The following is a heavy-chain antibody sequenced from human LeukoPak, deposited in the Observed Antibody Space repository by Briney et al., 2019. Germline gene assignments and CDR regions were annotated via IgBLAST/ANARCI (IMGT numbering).Heavy chain of an antibody. J-gene: IGHJ3*02. CDR1: GYTFTSYG. Sequence: ASVKVSCKASGYTFTSYGISWVRQAPGQGLEWMGWIGAYNGNTNYAQKLQGRVTMTTDTSTSTAYMELRSLRSDGTAVYYCARELYDFWSGYYNPKDAFDIWGQGTMVTVSS. D-gene: IGHD3-3*01. CDR2: IGAYNGNT. V-gene: IGHV1-18*01. CDR3: ARELYDFWSGYYNPKDAFDI.